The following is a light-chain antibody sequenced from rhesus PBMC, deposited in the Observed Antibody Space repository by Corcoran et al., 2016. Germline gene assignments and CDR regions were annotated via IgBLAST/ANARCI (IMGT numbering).Light chain of an antibody. J-gene: IGLJ1*01. V-gene: IGLV2-13*01. CDR1: SSDIGGYNR. CDR2: EVS. CDR3: CTRTSGDSYI. Sequence: QAAQTQSPSVSESPGQSVTISCTGTSSDIGGYNRVSWYQQHPGKAPKLMIFEVSKRPSGVSDRFSGSKSGNTASLTISGLQPEDEADYYCCTRTSGDSYIFGGGTRLTVL.